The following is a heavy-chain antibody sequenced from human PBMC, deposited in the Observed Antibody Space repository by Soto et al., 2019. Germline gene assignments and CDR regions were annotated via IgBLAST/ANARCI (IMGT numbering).Heavy chain of an antibody. CDR2: IYYSGST. V-gene: IGHV4-39*01. D-gene: IGHD6-19*01. CDR1: GGSISSSSYY. CDR3: ARHGSSGWGYNWFDP. J-gene: IGHJ5*02. Sequence: SETLSLTCTVSGGSISSSSYYWGWIRQPPGKWLEWIGSIYYSGSTYYNPSLKSRVTISVDTSKNQFSLRLSSVTAADTAVYYCARHGSSGWGYNWFDPWGQGTLVTVS.